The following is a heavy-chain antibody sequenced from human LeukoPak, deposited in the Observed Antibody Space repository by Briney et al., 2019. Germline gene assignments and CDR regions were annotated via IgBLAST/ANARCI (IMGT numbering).Heavy chain of an antibody. D-gene: IGHD6-13*01. J-gene: IGHJ3*02. CDR2: ISYEGSDK. Sequence: GGSLRLSCAASGFTFSSYAMHWVRQAPGKGLEWVAVISYEGSDKYYADSVKGRFTISRDNSKNTLYLQMNSLRAEDTAVYYCARDSSSSWCYVGAFDIWGQGTMVTVSS. CDR1: GFTFSSYA. CDR3: ARDSSSSWCYVGAFDI. V-gene: IGHV3-30-3*01.